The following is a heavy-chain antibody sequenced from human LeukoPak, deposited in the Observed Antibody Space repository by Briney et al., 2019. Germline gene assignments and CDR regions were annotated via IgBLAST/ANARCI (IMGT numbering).Heavy chain of an antibody. J-gene: IGHJ4*02. Sequence: ASVKVSCKASGYTFTAYYLHWVRQAPGQGLEWMGWISAYNGNTNYAQKLQGRVTMTTDTSTSTAYMELRSLRSDDTAVYYCARVKGDYYDSSGYYYEDGYWGQGTLVTVSS. D-gene: IGHD3-22*01. CDR2: ISAYNGNT. V-gene: IGHV1-18*04. CDR1: GYTFTAYY. CDR3: ARVKGDYYDSSGYYYEDGY.